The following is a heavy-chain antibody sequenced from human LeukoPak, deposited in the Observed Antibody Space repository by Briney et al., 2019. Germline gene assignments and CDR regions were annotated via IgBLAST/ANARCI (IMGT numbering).Heavy chain of an antibody. D-gene: IGHD5-18*01. CDR1: GFTFSSYW. CDR2: INRDGSST. J-gene: IGHJ6*03. CDR3: ARVEGYSYGSYYYYYMDV. V-gene: IGHV3-74*01. Sequence: GGSLRLSCAASGFTFSSYWMHWVRHAPGKGLVWVSRINRDGSSTSYADSVKGRFTISRDNAKNTLYLQMNSLRAEDTAVYYCARVEGYSYGSYYYYYMDVWGKGTTVTISS.